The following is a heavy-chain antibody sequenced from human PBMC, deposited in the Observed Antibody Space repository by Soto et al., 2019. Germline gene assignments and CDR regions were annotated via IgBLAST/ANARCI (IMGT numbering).Heavy chain of an antibody. D-gene: IGHD7-27*01. CDR1: GYTFTGYY. V-gene: IGHV1-2*02. CDR3: ARDAGNWGPGDYFDY. Sequence: ASVKVSCKASGYTFTGYYMHWVRQAPGQGLEWMGWINPNSGGTNYAQKFQGRVTMTRDTSISTAYMELSRLRSDDTAVYYCARDAGNWGPGDYFDYWGQGTLVTVSS. J-gene: IGHJ4*02. CDR2: INPNSGGT.